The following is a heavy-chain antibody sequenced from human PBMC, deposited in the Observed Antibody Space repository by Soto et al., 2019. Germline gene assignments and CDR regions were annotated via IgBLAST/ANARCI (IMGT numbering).Heavy chain of an antibody. D-gene: IGHD5-12*01. Sequence: ASETLSLTCTVSGGSVFSSGHYWSWIRQPPGKGLEWIGYIYYSGSTNYNPSLKSRVTISIDTSKNQFSLKLSSVTAADTAVYYCARDLIVAGPSSHHYNWFDPWGQGTLVTVSS. V-gene: IGHV4-61*08. CDR1: GGSVFSSGHY. CDR3: ARDLIVAGPSSHHYNWFDP. J-gene: IGHJ5*02. CDR2: IYYSGST.